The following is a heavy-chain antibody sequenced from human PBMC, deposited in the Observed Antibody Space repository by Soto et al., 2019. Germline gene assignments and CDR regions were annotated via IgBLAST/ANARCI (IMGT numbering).Heavy chain of an antibody. Sequence: EVQLVESGGGLVKPGGSLRLSCEASGFTFSFYSMNWVRQAPGKGLEWVSHITTSGSYIYYTDSVKGRFTISRDNAKNSLYLQMNSLRAEDTAVYYCARDGYSNSAIYRMDVWGQGTTVTVSS. CDR2: ITTSGSYI. CDR1: GFTFSFYS. CDR3: ARDGYSNSAIYRMDV. V-gene: IGHV3-21*01. J-gene: IGHJ6*02. D-gene: IGHD4-4*01.